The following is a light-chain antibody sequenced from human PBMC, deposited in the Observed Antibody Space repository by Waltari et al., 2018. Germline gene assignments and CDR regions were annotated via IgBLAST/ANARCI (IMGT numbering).Light chain of an antibody. Sequence: PGERATLACRASQSVSRTLAWYQQKPGQAPRLLIYDASSRATGTPDRFSGSGSGTDFSLTISRLEPEDFAVYYCQKYGSLPATFGQGTKVEIK. CDR3: QKYGSLPAT. V-gene: IGKV3-20*01. J-gene: IGKJ1*01. CDR2: DAS. CDR1: QSVSRT.